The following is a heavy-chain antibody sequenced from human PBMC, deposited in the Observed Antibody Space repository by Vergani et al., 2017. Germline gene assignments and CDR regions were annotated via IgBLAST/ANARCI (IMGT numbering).Heavy chain of an antibody. J-gene: IGHJ4*02. CDR3: ARASVGRGGCANLHTLEPHELDY. V-gene: IGHV3-30*01. D-gene: IGHD4/OR15-4a*01. CDR2: ISYDGSNK. CDR1: GFTFSSYA. Sequence: QVQLVESGGGVVQPGRSLRLSCAASGFTFSSYAMHWVRQAPGKGLEWVAVISYDGSNKYYADSVKGRFTISRDNSTNTLYLQMNSLVAEDTAVYYCARASVGRGGCANLHTLEPHELDYWGQGTLVTVSS.